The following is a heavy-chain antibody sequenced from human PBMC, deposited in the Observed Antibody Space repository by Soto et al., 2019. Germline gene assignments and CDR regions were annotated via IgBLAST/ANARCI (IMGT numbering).Heavy chain of an antibody. Sequence: ASVKVSCKASGYTFTSYAMHWVRQAPGQRLEWMGWINAGNGNTKYSQKFQGRVTITRDTSASTAYMELSSLRSEDTAVYYCARADLVVVVVAAQFDPWGQGTLVTVSS. CDR1: GYTFTSYA. V-gene: IGHV1-3*01. CDR2: INAGNGNT. CDR3: ARADLVVVVVAAQFDP. J-gene: IGHJ5*02. D-gene: IGHD2-15*01.